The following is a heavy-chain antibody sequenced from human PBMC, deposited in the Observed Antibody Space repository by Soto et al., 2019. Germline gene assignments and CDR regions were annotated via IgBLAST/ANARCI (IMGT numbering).Heavy chain of an antibody. Sequence: SETLSLTCSVSGDSINSDKYYWGWIRQPPGKGLEWIGSIYFRGNTYYNPSLQTRVTISLDKPKSQFSLKLNSVTAADSAVYFCARLAGLATASYSFDFWGQGALVTVSS. CDR2: IYFRGNT. V-gene: IGHV4-39*01. J-gene: IGHJ4*02. CDR1: GDSINSDKYY. CDR3: ARLAGLATASYSFDF. D-gene: IGHD3-9*01.